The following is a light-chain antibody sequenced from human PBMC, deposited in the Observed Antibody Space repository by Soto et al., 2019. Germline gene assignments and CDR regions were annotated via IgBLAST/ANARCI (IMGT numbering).Light chain of an antibody. CDR2: DVS. CDR1: SSDVVGYNY. V-gene: IGLV2-14*01. Sequence: SVLTQPASVSGSPGQSITISCTGTSSDVVGYNYVSWYQQHPGKAPKLMIYDVSNRPSGASNRFSGSKSGNTASLTISGLQAEDEADYYCSSYTSSSTLVFGGGTKVTVL. CDR3: SSYTSSSTLV. J-gene: IGLJ2*01.